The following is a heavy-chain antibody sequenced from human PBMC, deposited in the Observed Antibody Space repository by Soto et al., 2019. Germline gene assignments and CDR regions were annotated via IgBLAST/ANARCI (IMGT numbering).Heavy chain of an antibody. CDR1: GGSISSSTYY. D-gene: IGHD1-26*01. V-gene: IGHV4-39*01. J-gene: IGHJ6*02. CDR2: IYYSGST. Sequence: SETLSLTCTVSGGSISSSTYYWGWLRQPPGKGLEGSGSIYYSGSTYYNPSLKSRVTISVDKSKNQFSLKLSSVTAADTAVYYCARLDGAYYYGMDVWGQGTTVTVSS. CDR3: ARLDGAYYYGMDV.